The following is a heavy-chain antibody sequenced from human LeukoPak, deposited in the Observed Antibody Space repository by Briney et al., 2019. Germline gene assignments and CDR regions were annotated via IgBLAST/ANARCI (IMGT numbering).Heavy chain of an antibody. V-gene: IGHV1-24*01. D-gene: IGHD7-27*01. CDR2: FDPEDGET. Sequence: ASVKVSCKVSGYTLTELSMHWVRQAPGKGLEWMVGFDPEDGETIYAQKFQGRVTMAEDTSTDTAYMELSSLRSEDTAVYYCATDSTKLGLYYFDYWGQRTLVTVSS. CDR1: GYTLTELS. J-gene: IGHJ4*02. CDR3: ATDSTKLGLYYFDY.